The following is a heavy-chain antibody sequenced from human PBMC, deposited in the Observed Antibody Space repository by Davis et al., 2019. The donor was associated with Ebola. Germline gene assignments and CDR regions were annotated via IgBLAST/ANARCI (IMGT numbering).Heavy chain of an antibody. Sequence: PGGSLRLSCTVSGGSISSYYWSWIRQPPGKGLEWIGYIYYSGSTNYNPSLKSRVTISVDTSKNQFSLKLSSVTAADTAVYYCARGTDYWGQGTLVTVSS. CDR3: ARGTDY. V-gene: IGHV4-59*01. CDR2: IYYSGST. J-gene: IGHJ4*02. CDR1: GGSISSYY.